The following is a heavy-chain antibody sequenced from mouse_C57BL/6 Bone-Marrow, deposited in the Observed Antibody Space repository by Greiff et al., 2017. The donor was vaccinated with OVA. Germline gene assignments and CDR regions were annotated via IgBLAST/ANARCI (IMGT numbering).Heavy chain of an antibody. J-gene: IGHJ3*01. CDR3: AIYYGNYTGFAY. CDR1: GYTFTSYW. Sequence: QVQLKQLGAELVKPGASVKLSCKASGYTFTSYWMQWVKQRPGQGLEWIGEIDPSDSYTNYNQKFKGKATLTVDTSSSTAYMQLSSLTSEDSAVYYCAIYYGNYTGFAYWGQGTLVTVSA. V-gene: IGHV1-50*01. D-gene: IGHD2-1*01. CDR2: IDPSDSYT.